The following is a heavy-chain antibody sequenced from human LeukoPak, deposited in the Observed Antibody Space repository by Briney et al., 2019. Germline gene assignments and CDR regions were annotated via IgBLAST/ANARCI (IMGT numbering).Heavy chain of an antibody. D-gene: IGHD1-26*01. Sequence: GGSLRLSCAASGFVFRSYPMQWVRQAPGKGLEWVSSITSSSSYIYYADSVKGRFTISRDNAKNSLYLQMDSLRVEDTAEYYCARDPYSGNYGAYYYYYMDVWGKGTTVTVSS. J-gene: IGHJ6*03. CDR2: ITSSSSYI. CDR1: GFVFRSYP. CDR3: ARDPYSGNYGAYYYYYMDV. V-gene: IGHV3-21*06.